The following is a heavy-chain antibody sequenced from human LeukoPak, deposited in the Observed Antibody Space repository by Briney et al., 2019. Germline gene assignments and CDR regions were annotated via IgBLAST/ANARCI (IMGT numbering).Heavy chain of an antibody. D-gene: IGHD2-2*01. CDR1: GGTFSSYA. J-gene: IGHJ4*02. CDR2: IIPIFGTA. V-gene: IGHV1-69*13. CDR3: ARAYCSSTSCYAEGSYFDY. Sequence: ASVKVSCKASGGTFSSYAISWVRQAPGQGLEWMGGIIPIFGTANYAQKFQGRVTITADESTSTAYMELSSLRSEDTAVYYCARAYCSSTSCYAEGSYFDYWGQGTLVTVSS.